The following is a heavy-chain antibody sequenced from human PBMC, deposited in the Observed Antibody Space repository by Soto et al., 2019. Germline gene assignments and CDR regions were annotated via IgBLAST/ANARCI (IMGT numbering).Heavy chain of an antibody. D-gene: IGHD6-19*01. J-gene: IGHJ4*02. CDR2: VYYTGST. CDR3: ARSVAVPGAHIDY. V-gene: IGHV4-59*01. CDR1: VGSISGSY. Sequence: PSETLSLTCSVSVGSISGSYWSWIRQSPGKGLEWLGYVYYTGSTNYSPSLMSRVSISVDTSKNEFSLRLSSVTAADTAVYFCARSVAVPGAHIDYWGQGTKVTVSS.